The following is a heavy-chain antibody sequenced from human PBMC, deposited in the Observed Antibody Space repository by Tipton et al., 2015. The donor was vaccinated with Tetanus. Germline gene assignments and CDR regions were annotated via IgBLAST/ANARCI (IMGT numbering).Heavy chain of an antibody. J-gene: IGHJ4*02. D-gene: IGHD3-16*02. CDR1: GFSVSRKY. CDR2: TYGDGST. Sequence: SLRLSCAASGFSVSRKYMTWVRQAPGKGLEWVSLTYGDGSTYYADSVKGRFTIFRDNSKNTLYLQMSNLRAEDTAVYYCARDYPDFDYWGQGTLVTVSS. V-gene: IGHV3-53*01. CDR3: ARDYPDFDY.